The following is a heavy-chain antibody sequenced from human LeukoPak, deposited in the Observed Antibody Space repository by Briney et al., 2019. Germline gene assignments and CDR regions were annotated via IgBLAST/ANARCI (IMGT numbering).Heavy chain of an antibody. D-gene: IGHD3-3*01. CDR3: AREKRRITIFGVVTPGDAFDI. CDR2: IIPIFGTA. V-gene: IGHV1-69*13. J-gene: IGHJ3*02. CDR1: GGTFSSYA. Sequence: ASVKVSCKASGGTFSSYAISWVRQAPGQGLEWMGGIIPIFGTANYAQKFQGRVTITADESTSTAYMELSSLRSEDTAVYYCAREKRRITIFGVVTPGDAFDIWGQGTMVTVSS.